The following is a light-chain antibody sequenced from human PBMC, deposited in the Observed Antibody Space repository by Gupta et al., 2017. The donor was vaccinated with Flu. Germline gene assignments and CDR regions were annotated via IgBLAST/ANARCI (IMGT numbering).Light chain of an antibody. J-gene: IGLJ3*02. CDR3: SSFTNRDTWV. V-gene: IGLV2-18*02. CDR1: SGDVGAYNR. CDR2: DVT. Sequence: QSALTQPASVSGSPGQSLTISCTGTSGDVGAYNRVSWYQQPPYTAPKLMISDVTNRPSGVPDRFSGSKSGNTASLTISGLQPDDEGDYYCSSFTNRDTWVFGGGTKLTVL.